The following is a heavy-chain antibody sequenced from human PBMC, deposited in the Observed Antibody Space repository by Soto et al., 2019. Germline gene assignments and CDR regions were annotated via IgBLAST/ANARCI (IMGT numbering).Heavy chain of an antibody. J-gene: IGHJ4*02. D-gene: IGHD2-21*02. Sequence: QVQVVQSGAEVKKPGASVKVSCKASGYTFTSFYLHWVRQAPGQGLEWMGRINPSGGSTSYAQRFQGRVIVTRVKYTSTVYMELSILRSDDTAVYYCTRGGSVAVVTDVFDNWGQGTLVTVSS. CDR1: GYTFTSFY. CDR2: INPSGGST. V-gene: IGHV1-46*01. CDR3: TRGGSVAVVTDVFDN.